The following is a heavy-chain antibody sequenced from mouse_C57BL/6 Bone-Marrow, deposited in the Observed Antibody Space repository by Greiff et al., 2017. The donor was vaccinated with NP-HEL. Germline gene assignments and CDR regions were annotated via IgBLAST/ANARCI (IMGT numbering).Heavy chain of an antibody. CDR1: GYTFTDYY. Sequence: QVQLQQSGAELVKPGASVKISCKASGYTFTDYYINWVKQRPGQGLEWIGKIGPGSGSTYYNEQFKGKATLTADKSSSTAYMQLSSLTSEDSAVYFCARWRLLPILYYYAMDYWGQGTSVTVSS. V-gene: IGHV1-77*01. D-gene: IGHD1-2*01. J-gene: IGHJ4*01. CDR3: ARWRLLPILYYYAMDY. CDR2: IGPGSGST.